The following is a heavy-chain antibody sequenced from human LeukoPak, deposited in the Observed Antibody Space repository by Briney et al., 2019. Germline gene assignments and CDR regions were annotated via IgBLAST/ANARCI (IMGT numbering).Heavy chain of an antibody. CDR1: GFTFSNYA. CDR2: ILGSGGST. Sequence: GGSLRLSCAASGFTFSNYAVSWVRQAPGKGLEWVSAILGSGGSTYYADSVKGRFTVSRDNSKSTLYLQMNSLRAEDTALYYCAKWGDYDVLTGYYVPDYWGQGTLVTVSS. J-gene: IGHJ4*02. V-gene: IGHV3-23*01. D-gene: IGHD3-9*01. CDR3: AKWGDYDVLTGYYVPDY.